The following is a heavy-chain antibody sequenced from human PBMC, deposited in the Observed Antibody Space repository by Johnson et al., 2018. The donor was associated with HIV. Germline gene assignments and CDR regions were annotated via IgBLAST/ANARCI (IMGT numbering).Heavy chain of an antibody. CDR3: ASYRSIAADDAFDI. CDR2: VNWNGGST. CDR1: GFRFDDYV. Sequence: VQLVESGGGVVRPGGSLRLSCAVAGFRFDDYVMNWVRHAPGQGLAWDSGVNWNGGSTGYADSVKGRFTISRDNAKNSLYLQMKSLRAEDTALYYCASYRSIAADDAFDIWGQGTMVTVSS. D-gene: IGHD6-13*01. V-gene: IGHV3-20*04. J-gene: IGHJ3*02.